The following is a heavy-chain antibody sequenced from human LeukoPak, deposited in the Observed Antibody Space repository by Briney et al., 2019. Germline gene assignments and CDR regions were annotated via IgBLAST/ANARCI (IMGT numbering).Heavy chain of an antibody. V-gene: IGHV1-18*04. D-gene: IGHD6-19*01. Sequence: ASVKVSCKASGYNFTTYGITWVRQAPGQGLEWIGWISAHNGNTNYAQNLQGRVTMTTDTTTTTAYMEQRSLRSDDTAVYYCSRDCSSDWCIFDFWGQGTLVTVSS. CDR1: GYNFTTYG. J-gene: IGHJ4*02. CDR2: ISAHNGNT. CDR3: SRDCSSDWCIFDF.